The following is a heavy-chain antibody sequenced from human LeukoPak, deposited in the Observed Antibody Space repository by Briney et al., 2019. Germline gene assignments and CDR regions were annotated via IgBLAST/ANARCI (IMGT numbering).Heavy chain of an antibody. V-gene: IGHV4-39*01. D-gene: IGHD2/OR15-2a*01. CDR1: GGSISSSSFF. Sequence: SETLSLTCTVSGGSISSSSFFWDWIRQPPGTGLEWIGSFYYSGSTYYNPSLKSRVTISVDTSKNQFSLKLSSVTAADTALYYCVRRDALLYNWFDPWGQGTQVTVSS. CDR3: VRRDALLYNWFDP. J-gene: IGHJ5*02. CDR2: FYYSGST.